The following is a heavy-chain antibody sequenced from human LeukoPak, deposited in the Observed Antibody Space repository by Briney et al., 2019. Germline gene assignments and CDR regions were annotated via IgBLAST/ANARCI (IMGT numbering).Heavy chain of an antibody. CDR1: GYTFTGYY. CDR2: INPNSGGT. J-gene: IGHJ5*02. Sequence: GASVKVSCKASGYTFTGYYMHWVRQAPEQGLEWMGWINPNSGGTNYAQKFQGRVTMTRDTSISTAYMELSRLRSDDTAVYYCARDPSSSAGNWFDPWGQGTLVTVSS. V-gene: IGHV1-2*02. D-gene: IGHD6-6*01. CDR3: ARDPSSSAGNWFDP.